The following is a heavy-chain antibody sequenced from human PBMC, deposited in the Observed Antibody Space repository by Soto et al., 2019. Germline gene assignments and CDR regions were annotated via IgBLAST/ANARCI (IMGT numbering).Heavy chain of an antibody. D-gene: IGHD3-9*01. CDR2: IIPIFGTA. J-gene: IGHJ6*02. Sequence: KISCKGSGYSFTSYWIGWVRQMPGKGLEWMGGIIPIFGTANYAQKFQGRVTITADESTSTAYMELSSLRSEDTAVYYCARGTISASPIYYYGMDVWGQGTTVTVSS. CDR3: ARGTISASPIYYYGMDV. CDR1: GYSFTSYW. V-gene: IGHV1-69*01.